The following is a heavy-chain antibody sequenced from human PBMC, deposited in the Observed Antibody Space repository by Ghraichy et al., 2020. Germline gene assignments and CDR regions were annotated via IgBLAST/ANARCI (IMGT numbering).Heavy chain of an antibody. J-gene: IGHJ3*02. CDR3: ARWDEGRRAFEM. D-gene: IGHD1-26*01. V-gene: IGHV4-59*01. Sequence: SQTLSLTCAVSGASISAYYWNWIRQPPGKGLEWIGYGHYNGRTLQNPPLKSRVTMSVDTSKNQFSLKMISVTAADTGVYFCARWDEGRRAFEMWGQGTMVTVSS. CDR1: GASISAYY. CDR2: GHYNGRT.